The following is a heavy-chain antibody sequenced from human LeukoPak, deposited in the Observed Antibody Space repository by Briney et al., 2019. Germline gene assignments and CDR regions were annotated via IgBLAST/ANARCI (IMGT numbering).Heavy chain of an antibody. CDR2: INGSGGST. J-gene: IGHJ5*02. D-gene: IGHD3-22*01. CDR3: AKDSWGYYDSSGYYVWLDP. CDR1: GFTFRSYG. Sequence: GGSLRLSCAASGFTFRSYGMNWVRQARGKGLEWVSAINGSGGSTYYADSVKGRFTISRDNSKNTLYLQMNSLRAEDTAVYYCAKDSWGYYDSSGYYVWLDPWGQGTLVTVSS. V-gene: IGHV3-23*01.